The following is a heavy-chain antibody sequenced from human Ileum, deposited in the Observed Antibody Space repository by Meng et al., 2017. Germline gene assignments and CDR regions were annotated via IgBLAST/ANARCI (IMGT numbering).Heavy chain of an antibody. CDR1: GYTFTNYG. CDR2: INTNTGDP. Sequence: QVQLVQSGSELKNPGASVKVSCKGSGYTFTNYGMNWVRQAPGQGLEWMGWINTNTGDPTYARAFTGRFVFSLDTSVNTAYLQISSLKAEDTAIYYCAREPRRFDHWGQGTLVTVSS. J-gene: IGHJ4*02. CDR3: AREPRRFDH. V-gene: IGHV7-4-1*02.